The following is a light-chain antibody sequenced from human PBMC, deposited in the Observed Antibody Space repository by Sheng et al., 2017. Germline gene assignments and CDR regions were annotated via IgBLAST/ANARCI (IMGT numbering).Light chain of an antibody. CDR1: QSVDSN. CDR3: QQYSAWPPWT. V-gene: IGKV3-15*01. CDR2: GAS. Sequence: EIVMTQSPATLSVSPGERATLSCRASQSVDSNLAWYQQKPGQAPRLLIYGASTRATGISPRFSGSGSGTEFTLTIGNLQSEDFAVYYCQQYSAWPPWTFGQGTRVEIK. J-gene: IGKJ1*01.